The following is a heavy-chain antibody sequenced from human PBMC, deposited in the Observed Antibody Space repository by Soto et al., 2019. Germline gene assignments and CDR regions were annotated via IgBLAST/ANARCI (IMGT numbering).Heavy chain of an antibody. V-gene: IGHV3-23*01. D-gene: IGHD4-17*01. CDR2: ITASGSAT. J-gene: IGHJ4*02. Sequence: EVQVLESGGALVQPGGSLRLSCAASGFTFRKHAMTWVRQAPGQGLEYVSSITASGSATFYAASVRGRFAISRDNAKTTLYLQMSRLRAEDTALYYCAKDGADRGIDSWGQGTLVTVSS. CDR3: AKDGADRGIDS. CDR1: GFTFRKHA.